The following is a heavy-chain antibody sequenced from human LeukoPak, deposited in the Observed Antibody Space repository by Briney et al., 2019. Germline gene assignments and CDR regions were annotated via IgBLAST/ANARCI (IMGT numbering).Heavy chain of an antibody. D-gene: IGHD6-19*01. J-gene: IGHJ5*02. V-gene: IGHV1-18*01. Sequence: GPSVKLSCKASGYTFTSYGIILVRQAPAPGLEWMGWISVYNGNTNYAQKLQGRVTMTTDTSTSTAYMELRSLGYDDTAVYYCARVLGAPAVAFDPWGQGTLVTVSS. CDR3: ARVLGAPAVAFDP. CDR1: GYTFTSYG. CDR2: ISVYNGNT.